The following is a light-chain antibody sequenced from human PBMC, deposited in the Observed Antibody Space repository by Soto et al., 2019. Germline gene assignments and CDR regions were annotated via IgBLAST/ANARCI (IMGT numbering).Light chain of an antibody. Sequence: QSALTQPPSVSGSPGQSVTISCNGTSSDVGSYNRVSWYQQPPGTAPKLMIYEVSNRPSGVPDRFSGSKSGNTASLTISGLQAEDEADYYCSSYTSSSTFGAVFGGGTKLTVL. V-gene: IGLV2-18*02. J-gene: IGLJ2*01. CDR3: SSYTSSSTFGAV. CDR1: SSDVGSYNR. CDR2: EVS.